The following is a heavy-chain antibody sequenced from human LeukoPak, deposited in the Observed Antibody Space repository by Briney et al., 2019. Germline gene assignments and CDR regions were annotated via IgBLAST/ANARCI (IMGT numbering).Heavy chain of an antibody. Sequence: GGSLRLSCAASGFSFSSYWMSWVRQAPGKGLEWVSGINWNGGSTGYADSVEGRFTISRDNAKNSLYLQMNSLRAEDTALYYCARVSPPRREEQLSPGGYWGQGTLVTVSS. CDR1: GFSFSSYW. D-gene: IGHD6-6*01. CDR2: INWNGGST. V-gene: IGHV3-20*04. CDR3: ARVSPPRREEQLSPGGY. J-gene: IGHJ4*02.